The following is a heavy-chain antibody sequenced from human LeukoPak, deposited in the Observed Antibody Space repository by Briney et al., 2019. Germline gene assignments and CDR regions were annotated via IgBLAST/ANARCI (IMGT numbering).Heavy chain of an antibody. CDR3: ARDSGIAAKKNAFDI. D-gene: IGHD6-13*01. CDR2: INPSGGST. CDR1: GYTFTSYY. V-gene: IGHV1-46*01. Sequence: GASVKVSCKASGYTFTSYYMHWVRQAPGQGLEWMGIINPSGGSTSYAQKFQGRVTMTRDTSTSTVYMELSSLRSEDTAVYYCARDSGIAAKKNAFDIWGQGTMVTVSS. J-gene: IGHJ3*02.